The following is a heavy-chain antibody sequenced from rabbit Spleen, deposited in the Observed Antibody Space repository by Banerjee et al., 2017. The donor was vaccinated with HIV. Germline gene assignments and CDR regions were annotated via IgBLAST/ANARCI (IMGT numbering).Heavy chain of an antibody. D-gene: IGHD2-1*01. CDR3: ARGSAAMTMVITGYYLSL. CDR1: GFSFSDRDV. Sequence: QEQLEESGGGLVKPEGSLTLTCKASGFSFSDRDVMCWVRQAPGKGLEWIACINTATGKAVYATWAKGRFTISRTSSTTVTLQMTSLTAADTATYFCARGSAAMTMVITGYYLSLWGPGTLVT. V-gene: IGHV1S45*01. J-gene: IGHJ4*01. CDR2: INTATGKA.